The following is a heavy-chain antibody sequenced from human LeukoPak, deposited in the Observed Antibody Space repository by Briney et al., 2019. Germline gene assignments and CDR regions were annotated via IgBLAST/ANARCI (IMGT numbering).Heavy chain of an antibody. Sequence: SETLSLTCTVSGGSISSSSYYWGWIGQPPGKGLEWIGSIYYSGSTYYKPSLKSRVTISVDMSKNQFSLKLSSVTAADTAVYYCARHTTLAPTVTTLGNWFDPWGQGTLVTVSS. D-gene: IGHD4-17*01. J-gene: IGHJ5*02. V-gene: IGHV4-39*01. CDR2: IYYSGST. CDR1: GGSISSSSYY. CDR3: ARHTTLAPTVTTLGNWFDP.